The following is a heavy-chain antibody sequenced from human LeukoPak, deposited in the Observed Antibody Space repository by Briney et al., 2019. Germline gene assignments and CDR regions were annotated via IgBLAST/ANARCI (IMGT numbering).Heavy chain of an antibody. Sequence: PGGSLRLSCAASGYTFTSYGISWVRQAPGQGLEWMGWISAYNGNTNYAQKLQGRVTMTTDTSTSTAYMELRSLRSDDTAVYYCARAKGYGDYPGVYGMDVWGQGTTVTVSS. CDR2: ISAYNGNT. CDR1: GYTFTSYG. J-gene: IGHJ6*02. CDR3: ARAKGYGDYPGVYGMDV. D-gene: IGHD4-17*01. V-gene: IGHV1-18*01.